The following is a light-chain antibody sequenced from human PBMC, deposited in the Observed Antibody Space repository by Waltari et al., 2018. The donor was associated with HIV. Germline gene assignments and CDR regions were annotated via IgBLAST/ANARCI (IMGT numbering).Light chain of an antibody. V-gene: IGLV3-19*01. Sequence: SSELTQDPAVSVALGPTVRITCHGDSLRSYYASWYQQKPGQAPVLVIYGKNNRPSGIPDRFSGSSSGNTASLTITGAQAEDEADYYCNSRDSSGNPWVFGGGTKLTVL. J-gene: IGLJ3*02. CDR2: GKN. CDR1: SLRSYY. CDR3: NSRDSSGNPWV.